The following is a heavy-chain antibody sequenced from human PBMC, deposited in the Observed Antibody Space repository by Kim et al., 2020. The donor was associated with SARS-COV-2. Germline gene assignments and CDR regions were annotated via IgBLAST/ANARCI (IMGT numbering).Heavy chain of an antibody. D-gene: IGHD3-10*01. Sequence: GGSLRLSCAASGFTFGSYSMNWVRQAPGKGLEWVSYISSSSSTIYYADSVKGRFTISRDNAKNSLYLQMNSLRDEDTAVYYCAREYYYGSGSYGLDYYYGMDVWGQGTTVTVSS. J-gene: IGHJ6*02. CDR1: GFTFGSYS. CDR2: ISSSSSTI. CDR3: AREYYYGSGSYGLDYYYGMDV. V-gene: IGHV3-48*02.